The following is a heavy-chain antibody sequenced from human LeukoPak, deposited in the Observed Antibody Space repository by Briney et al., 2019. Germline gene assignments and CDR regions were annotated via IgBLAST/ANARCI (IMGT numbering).Heavy chain of an antibody. V-gene: IGHV4-39*07. D-gene: IGHD1-26*01. CDR2: IYYSGST. J-gene: IGHJ3*02. Sequence: PSETLSLTCTVSGGSISSSSYYWGWIRQPPGKGLEWIGSIYYSGSTYYNPSLKSRVTISVDTSKNQFSLKLSSVTAADTAVYYCARVQWEPYAFDIWGQGTMVTVSS. CDR1: GGSISSSSYY. CDR3: ARVQWEPYAFDI.